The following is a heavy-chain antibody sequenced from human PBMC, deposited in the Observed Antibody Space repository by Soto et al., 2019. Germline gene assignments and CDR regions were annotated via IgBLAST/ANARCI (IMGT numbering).Heavy chain of an antibody. D-gene: IGHD2-15*01. CDR1: GFTFSSYG. J-gene: IGHJ3*02. Sequence: GGSLRLSCAASGFTFSSYGMHWVRQAPGKGLEWVAVISYDGSNKYYADSVKGRFTISRDNSKNTLYLQMNSLRAEDTAVYYCAKSLGSGPRNAFDIWGQGTMVTVSS. CDR3: AKSLGSGPRNAFDI. V-gene: IGHV3-30*18. CDR2: ISYDGSNK.